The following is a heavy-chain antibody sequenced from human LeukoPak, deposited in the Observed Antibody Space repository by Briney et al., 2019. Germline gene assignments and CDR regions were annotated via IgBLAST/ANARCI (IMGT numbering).Heavy chain of an antibody. D-gene: IGHD3-22*01. CDR2: IYYSGST. CDR3: AREIVVVTTYYFDY. V-gene: IGHV4-39*02. Sequence: SETLSLTCTVSGGSISSSSYYWGWIRQPPGKGLEWIGSIYYSGSTYYNPSLKSRVTISVDTSKNQFSLKLSSVTAADTAVYYCAREIVVVTTYYFDYWGQGTLVTVSS. CDR1: GGSISSSSYY. J-gene: IGHJ4*02.